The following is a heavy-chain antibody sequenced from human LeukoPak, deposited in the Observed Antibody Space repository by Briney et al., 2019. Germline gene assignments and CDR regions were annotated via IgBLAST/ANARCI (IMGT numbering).Heavy chain of an antibody. V-gene: IGHV5-51*01. D-gene: IGHD3-10*02. CDR3: ARHVVRGVIFDWFDP. Sequence: GESLKISCNGSEYNFASYWIAWVRQMPGKGLEWMGIIYVGDSDTRYSPSFQGQVTISADKSINTAYLQWSSLKASDTAMYYCARHVVRGVIFDWFDPWGQGTLVTVSS. CDR2: IYVGDSDT. J-gene: IGHJ5*02. CDR1: EYNFASYW.